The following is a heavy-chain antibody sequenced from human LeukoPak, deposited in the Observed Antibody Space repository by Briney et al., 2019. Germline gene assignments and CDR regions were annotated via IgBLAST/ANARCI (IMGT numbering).Heavy chain of an antibody. CDR3: AKEAKPPGNYYDSSGYYYDY. CDR1: GFTFSSYA. Sequence: PGGFLRLSCAASGFTFSSYAMSWVRQAPGKGLEWVSAISGSGGSTYYADSVKGWFTISRDNSKNTLYLQMNSLRAEDTAVYYCAKEAKPPGNYYDSSGYYYDYKGQGTLVTVSS. J-gene: IGHJ4*02. CDR2: ISGSGGST. D-gene: IGHD3-22*01. V-gene: IGHV3-23*01.